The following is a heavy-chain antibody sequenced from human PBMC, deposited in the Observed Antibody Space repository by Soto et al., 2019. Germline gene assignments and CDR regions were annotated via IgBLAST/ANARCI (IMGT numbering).Heavy chain of an antibody. CDR2: IYPGDSDT. V-gene: IGHV5-51*01. CDR3: ARSPDYGDPVGYFDY. D-gene: IGHD4-17*01. CDR1: GYTFTNYW. J-gene: IGHJ4*02. Sequence: GESLKISCNGSGYTFTNYWIGWVRQMPGKGLEWMGIIYPGDSDTRYSPSFQGQVTISADKSISTAYLQWSSLKASDTAMYYCARSPDYGDPVGYFDYWGQGTLVTVSS.